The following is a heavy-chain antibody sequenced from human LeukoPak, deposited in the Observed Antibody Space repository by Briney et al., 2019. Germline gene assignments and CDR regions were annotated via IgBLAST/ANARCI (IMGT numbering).Heavy chain of an antibody. D-gene: IGHD3-10*01. Sequence: GGSLRLSCAPSGFTFSSYRMHCVRHAPGRGLEWVAVISDDGSNKYYADSVNARFTISRDNSKTTLYLKMNSMRAEDKSVYYCAKDLMGGYYYGCYGMDVCGQGNTVTASS. CDR1: GFTFSSYR. V-gene: IGHV3-30*18. CDR3: AKDLMGGYYYGCYGMDV. CDR2: ISDDGSNK. J-gene: IGHJ6*02.